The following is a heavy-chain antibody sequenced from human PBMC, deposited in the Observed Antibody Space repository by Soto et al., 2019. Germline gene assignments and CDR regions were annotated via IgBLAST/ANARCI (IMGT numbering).Heavy chain of an antibody. V-gene: IGHV4-4*02. CDR2: IYHSGST. CDR1: GGSISSSNW. CDR3: ARDTEYCISTSCYRDYYYGMDV. D-gene: IGHD2-2*02. J-gene: IGHJ6*02. Sequence: SETLSLTCAVSGGSISSSNWWSWVRQPPGKGLEWIGEIYHSGSTNYNPSLKSRVTISVDKSKNQFSLKLSSVTAADTAVYYCARDTEYCISTSCYRDYYYGMDVWGQGTTVTVSS.